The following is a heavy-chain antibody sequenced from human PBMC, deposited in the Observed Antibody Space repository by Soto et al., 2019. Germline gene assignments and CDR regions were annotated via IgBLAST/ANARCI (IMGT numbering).Heavy chain of an antibody. D-gene: IGHD6-19*01. Sequence: QVQLVQSGAEVKKPGSSVKVSCKASGGTFSSYAISWVRQAPGQGLECMGGIIPIFGTANYAQKFQGRVTITADESTSTAYMELSSLRSEDTAVYYCARGDRYSSGWYEGNFDYWGQGTLVTVSS. V-gene: IGHV1-69*01. CDR2: IIPIFGTA. CDR3: ARGDRYSSGWYEGNFDY. CDR1: GGTFSSYA. J-gene: IGHJ4*02.